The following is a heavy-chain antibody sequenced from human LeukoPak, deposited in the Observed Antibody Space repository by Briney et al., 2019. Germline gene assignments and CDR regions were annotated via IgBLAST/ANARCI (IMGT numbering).Heavy chain of an antibody. Sequence: PGGSLRLSCAASGFPFDDYAMHWVRQAPGKGLEWVSGISWNSGSIGYADSVKGRFTISRDNAKNSLYLQMNSLRAEDMALYYCAKDNRAVAGTGGFDYWGQGTLVTVSS. D-gene: IGHD6-19*01. CDR2: ISWNSGSI. CDR3: AKDNRAVAGTGGFDY. J-gene: IGHJ4*02. CDR1: GFPFDDYA. V-gene: IGHV3-9*03.